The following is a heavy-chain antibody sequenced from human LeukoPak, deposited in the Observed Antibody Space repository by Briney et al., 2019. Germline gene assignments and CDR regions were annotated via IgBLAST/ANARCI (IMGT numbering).Heavy chain of an antibody. Sequence: ASVKVSCKASGYIFTDYGISWVRQAPGQGLEWMGWISAFNGNTNYAQKLQGRVTMTTDTSTSTAYMELRGLRSDDTAVYYCARAGAAVTTHFDYWGQGTLVTVYS. J-gene: IGHJ4*02. CDR3: ARAGAAVTTHFDY. CDR1: GYIFTDYG. V-gene: IGHV1-18*01. D-gene: IGHD4-17*01. CDR2: ISAFNGNT.